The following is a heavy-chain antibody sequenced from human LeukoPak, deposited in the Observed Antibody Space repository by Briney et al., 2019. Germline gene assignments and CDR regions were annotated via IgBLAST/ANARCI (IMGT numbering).Heavy chain of an antibody. CDR3: ARPDNWNYVSPFDY. V-gene: IGHV3-48*03. Sequence: QAGGSLRLSCAASGFTFSSYEMNWVRQAPGKGLEWVSYISSSGSTIYYADSVKGRFTISRDNAKNSLYLQMNSLRAEDTAVYYCARPDNWNYVSPFDYWGQGTLVTVSS. J-gene: IGHJ4*02. CDR1: GFTFSSYE. D-gene: IGHD1-7*01. CDR2: ISSSGSTI.